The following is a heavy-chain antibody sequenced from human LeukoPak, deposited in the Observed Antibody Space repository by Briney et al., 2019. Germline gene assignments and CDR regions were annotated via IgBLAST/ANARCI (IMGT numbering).Heavy chain of an antibody. J-gene: IGHJ4*02. Sequence: PGRSLRLSCAASGFTFDDHGMHWVRQAPGKGLEWVSGISWNGDTTGYADSVRGRFTISRDNAKNSLHLQMNSLRGEDTALYYCAKDMSSGSYGFDYWGRGTLVIVSS. V-gene: IGHV3-9*01. CDR1: GFTFDDHG. D-gene: IGHD1-26*01. CDR3: AKDMSSGSYGFDY. CDR2: ISWNGDTT.